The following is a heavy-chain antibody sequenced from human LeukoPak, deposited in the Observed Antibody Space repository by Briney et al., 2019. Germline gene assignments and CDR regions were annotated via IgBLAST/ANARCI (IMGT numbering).Heavy chain of an antibody. D-gene: IGHD3-3*01. J-gene: IGHJ4*02. V-gene: IGHV4-59*01. Sequence: SETLSLTCTVSGGSISSYYWSWIRQPPGKGLEWIGYIYYSGSTNYNPSLKRRVTISVDTSKNQFSLKLSSVTAADTAVYYCARGPLVRFLEWPTHHYFDYWGQGTLVTVSS. CDR1: GGSISSYY. CDR2: IYYSGST. CDR3: ARGPLVRFLEWPTHHYFDY.